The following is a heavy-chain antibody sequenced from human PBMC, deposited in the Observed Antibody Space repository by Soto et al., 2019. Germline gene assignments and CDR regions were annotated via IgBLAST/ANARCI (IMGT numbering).Heavy chain of an antibody. Sequence: SETLSLTCNVSGASVSHGYWSWIRQPPGKGLEWIGFMYFGGSFNYNPSLKSRVTISVDTSKNQFSLKLSSVTAADTAVYYCARVWGGAFDIWGQGTMVTVS. V-gene: IGHV4-59*02. D-gene: IGHD3-10*01. J-gene: IGHJ3*02. CDR1: GASVSHGY. CDR2: MYFGGSF. CDR3: ARVWGGAFDI.